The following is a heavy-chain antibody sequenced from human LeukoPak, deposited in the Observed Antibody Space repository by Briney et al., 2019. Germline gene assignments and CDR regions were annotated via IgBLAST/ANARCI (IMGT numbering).Heavy chain of an antibody. J-gene: IGHJ4*02. D-gene: IGHD3-10*02. CDR3: ARVVTMVGHFDY. CDR1: GGTFSSYA. Sequence: ASVKVSCKASGGTFSSYAISWARQAPGQGLEWMGGIIPIFGTANYAQKFQGRVTITADESTSTAYMELSSLRSEDTAVYYCARVVTMVGHFDYWGQGTLVTVSS. V-gene: IGHV1-69*01. CDR2: IIPIFGTA.